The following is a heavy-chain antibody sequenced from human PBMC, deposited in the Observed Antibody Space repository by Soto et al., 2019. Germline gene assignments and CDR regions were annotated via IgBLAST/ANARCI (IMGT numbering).Heavy chain of an antibody. Sequence: SETLSLTCAVYGGSFSGYYWSWIRQPPGKGLEWIGEINHSGSTNYNPSLKSRVTISGDTSKNQFYLKLSSVTAADTAVYYCARAGIAARPLYYYYMDVWGQGTPVTVSS. CDR3: ARAGIAARPLYYYYMDV. CDR2: INHSGST. CDR1: GGSFSGYY. V-gene: IGHV4-34*01. J-gene: IGHJ6*03. D-gene: IGHD6-6*01.